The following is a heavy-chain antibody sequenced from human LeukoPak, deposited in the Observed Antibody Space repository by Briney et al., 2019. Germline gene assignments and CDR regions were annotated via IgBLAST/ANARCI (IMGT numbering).Heavy chain of an antibody. V-gene: IGHV1-46*01. D-gene: IGHD6-13*01. CDR3: ARDRVIAAAGSFDY. Sequence: VSVKVSCKASGYTFTSYYMHWVRQAPGQGLEWMGIINPTGGSTTYAQRFHGRVTMTRDTSTSTVYMELRSLRPEDTAVYYCARDRVIAAAGSFDYWGQGTLVTVSS. J-gene: IGHJ4*02. CDR1: GYTFTSYY. CDR2: INPTGGST.